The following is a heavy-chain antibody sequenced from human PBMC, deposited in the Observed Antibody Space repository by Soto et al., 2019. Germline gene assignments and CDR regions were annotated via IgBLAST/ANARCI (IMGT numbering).Heavy chain of an antibody. V-gene: IGHV1-2*02. Sequence: ASVKVSCKASGYTFTGYYMHWVRQAPGQGLEWMGWINPNSGGTNYAQKFQGRVTMTRDTSISTAYMELSRLRSDDTAVYYCARDRPPVVYHSTNFDYWGQGTLVTVSS. CDR3: ARDRPPVVYHSTNFDY. D-gene: IGHD2-2*02. J-gene: IGHJ4*02. CDR2: INPNSGGT. CDR1: GYTFTGYY.